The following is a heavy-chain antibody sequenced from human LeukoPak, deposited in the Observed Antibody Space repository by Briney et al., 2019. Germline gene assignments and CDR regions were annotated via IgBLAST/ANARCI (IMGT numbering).Heavy chain of an antibody. CDR2: ISGSGGST. J-gene: IGHJ4*02. D-gene: IGHD3-22*01. V-gene: IGHV3-23*01. CDR3: STTYYYDSSEGY. Sequence: GGSLRLSCAASGFTFSSYAMSWVRQAPGKGLEWVSAISGSGGSTYYADSVKGRFTISRDNSKNTLYLQMNSLKTEDTAVYYCSTTYYYDSSEGYWGQGTLVTVSS. CDR1: GFTFSSYA.